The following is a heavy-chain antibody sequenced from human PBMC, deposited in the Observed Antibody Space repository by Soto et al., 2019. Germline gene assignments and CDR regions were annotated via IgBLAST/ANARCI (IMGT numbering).Heavy chain of an antibody. CDR1: GFTFSSYG. D-gene: IGHD6-13*01. J-gene: IGHJ3*02. Sequence: QVQLVESGGGVVQPGRSLRLSCAASGFTFSSYGMHWVRQAPGKGLEWVAVIWYDGSNKYYADSVKGRFTISRDNSKNTLYLQMNSLRAEDTAVYYCARFAVLEAAAVDIWGQGTMVTVSS. CDR2: IWYDGSNK. CDR3: ARFAVLEAAAVDI. V-gene: IGHV3-33*01.